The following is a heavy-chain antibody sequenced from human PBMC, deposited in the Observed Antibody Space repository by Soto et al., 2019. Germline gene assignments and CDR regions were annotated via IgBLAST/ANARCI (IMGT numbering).Heavy chain of an antibody. V-gene: IGHV3-74*01. J-gene: IGHJ4*02. CDR2: ISSDGSNI. D-gene: IGHD6-19*01. Sequence: EVQLVESGGGLVQPGGSLRLSCAASGFTFSRYWMHWVRQAPGKGLVWVSRISSDGSNIIYADSVKGRFTISRDDAKNTLYLQMNNLRDEDTAVYCCGRDQTMAGPTTLDYWGQGALVTVSS. CDR3: GRDQTMAGPTTLDY. CDR1: GFTFSRYW.